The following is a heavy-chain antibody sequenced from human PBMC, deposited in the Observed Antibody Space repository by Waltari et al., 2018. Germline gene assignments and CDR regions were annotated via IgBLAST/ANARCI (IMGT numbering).Heavy chain of an antibody. Sequence: EVQLVESGGGLVKPGGSLRLSCAASGFTFSSYSMNWVRQAPGKGLEWVSSISSSSSYIYYADSVKGRFTISRDNAKNSLYLQMNSLRAEDTAVYYCARGGWRDDAFDIWGQGTMVTVSS. CDR3: ARGGWRDDAFDI. CDR1: GFTFSSYS. CDR2: ISSSSSYI. V-gene: IGHV3-21*01. D-gene: IGHD3-3*01. J-gene: IGHJ3*02.